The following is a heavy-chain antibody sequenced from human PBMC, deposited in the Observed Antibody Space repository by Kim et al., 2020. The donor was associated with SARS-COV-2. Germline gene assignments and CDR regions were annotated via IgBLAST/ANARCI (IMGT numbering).Heavy chain of an antibody. CDR3: TRGHRDHTYYYGSSDAFDI. CDR1: GFTFGDYA. CDR2: IRSKAYGGTT. D-gene: IGHD3-10*01. J-gene: IGHJ3*02. Sequence: GGSLRLSCTASGFTFGDYAMSWFRQAPGKGLEWVGFIRSKAYGGTTEYAASVKGRFTISRDDSKSSAYLQMNSLKTEDTAVYYCTRGHRDHTYYYGSSDAFDIWGQGTMVTVSS. V-gene: IGHV3-49*03.